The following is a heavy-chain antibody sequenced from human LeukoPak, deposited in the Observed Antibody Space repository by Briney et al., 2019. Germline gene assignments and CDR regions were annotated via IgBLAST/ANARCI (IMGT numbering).Heavy chain of an antibody. CDR2: IYYSRRT. CDR3: ARRMGSSGWYGFVR. D-gene: IGHD6-19*01. Sequence: PSETLSLTCTVSGGSISSYYLSWIRQPPGKGLEWIGYIYYSRRTNCNPSLKSRVTISVDTSKNKCSLKVRSVTAADTAVYYCARRMGSSGWYGFVRWGEGTLVTVSS. CDR1: GGSISSYY. J-gene: IGHJ4*02. V-gene: IGHV4-59*08.